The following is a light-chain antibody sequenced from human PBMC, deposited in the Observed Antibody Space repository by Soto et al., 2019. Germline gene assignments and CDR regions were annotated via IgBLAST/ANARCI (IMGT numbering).Light chain of an antibody. CDR1: QSVRSN. CDR3: QQYNNWPVT. V-gene: IGKV3-15*01. J-gene: IGKJ1*01. CDR2: GAS. Sequence: EIVMTQSPATLSVSPGERATLSCRASQSVRSNLAWYQQKPGQAPRLLIYGASTRATGIPARFSGSGSGTESTLTISSLQSEDFAVYYCQQYNNWPVTFGQGTKVDIK.